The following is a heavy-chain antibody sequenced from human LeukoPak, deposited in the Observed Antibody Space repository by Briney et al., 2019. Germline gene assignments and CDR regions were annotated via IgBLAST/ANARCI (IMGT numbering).Heavy chain of an antibody. CDR2: ISADHDDT. J-gene: IGHJ3*02. CDR3: ARDGLVRGVICAYDI. V-gene: IGHV1-18*04. D-gene: IGHD3-10*01. Sequence: ASVKVSCKASGYPFTGYHVQWVRQAPGQGLEWVGWISADHDDTKFAQKFQGRVTMTRDTSTSTVYMELRSLGSDDTAIYFCARDGLVRGVICAYDIWGQGTMVTVSS. CDR1: GYPFTGYH.